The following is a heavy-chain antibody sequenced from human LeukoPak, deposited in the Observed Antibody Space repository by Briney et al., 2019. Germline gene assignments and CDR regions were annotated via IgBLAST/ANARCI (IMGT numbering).Heavy chain of an antibody. CDR2: IYTSGST. Sequence: SQTLSLTCTVSGGSISSGSYYWSWIRQPAGKGLEWIGRIYTSGSTNYNPSLKSRVTISVDTSKNQFSLKLSSVTAADTAVYYCAGEDYFDSSGYASWRFDIWGQGTMVTVSS. J-gene: IGHJ3*02. CDR3: AGEDYFDSSGYASWRFDI. CDR1: GGSISSGSYY. V-gene: IGHV4-61*02. D-gene: IGHD3-22*01.